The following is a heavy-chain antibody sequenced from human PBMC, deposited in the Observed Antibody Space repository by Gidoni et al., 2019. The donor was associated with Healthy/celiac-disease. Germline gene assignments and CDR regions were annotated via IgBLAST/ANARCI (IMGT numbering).Heavy chain of an antibody. V-gene: IGHV1-69*01. Sequence: VQRGQSEAEVKKPGASGKVCCQASGGTVSGYAISWVRQAPVQGLEWMCGIIPIVGTATYAQKFQGSITITADESTSTAYMKLSSLRSADAAVYYCARGCSSTSCYYYYMDVWGKGTTVTVSS. J-gene: IGHJ6*03. D-gene: IGHD2-2*01. CDR1: GGTVSGYA. CDR2: IIPIVGTA. CDR3: ARGCSSTSCYYYYMDV.